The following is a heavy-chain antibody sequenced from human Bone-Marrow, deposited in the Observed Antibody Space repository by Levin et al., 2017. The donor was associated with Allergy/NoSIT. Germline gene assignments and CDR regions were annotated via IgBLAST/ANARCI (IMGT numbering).Heavy chain of an antibody. V-gene: IGHV4-34*01. CDR2: INHSGST. J-gene: IGHJ3*02. Sequence: SETLSLTCAVYGGSFSGYYWSWIRQPPGKGLEWIGEINHSGSTNYNPSLKSRVTISVDTSKNQFSLKLSSVTAADTAVYYCARVGVVAATLYAFDIWGQGTMVTVSS. CDR1: GGSFSGYY. CDR3: ARVGVVAATLYAFDI. D-gene: IGHD2-15*01.